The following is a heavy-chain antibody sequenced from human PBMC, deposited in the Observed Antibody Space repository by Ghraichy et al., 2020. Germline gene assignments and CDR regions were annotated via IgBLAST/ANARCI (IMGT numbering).Heavy chain of an antibody. J-gene: IGHJ4*02. V-gene: IGHV3-23*01. CDR3: AKAMRTSWYNFDY. Sequence: LSLTCAASGFTFSSYAMSWVRQAPGKGLEWVSGISSSGDNTYYADSVKGRFAISRDNSKNTLYLQMNYLRAEDTAAYSCAKAMRTSWYNFDYWGQGNLVTVSS. D-gene: IGHD6-13*01. CDR1: GFTFSSYA. CDR2: ISSSGDNT.